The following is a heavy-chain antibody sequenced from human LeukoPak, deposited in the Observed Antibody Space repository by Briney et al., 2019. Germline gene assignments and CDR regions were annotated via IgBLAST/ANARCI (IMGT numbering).Heavy chain of an antibody. CDR3: ARSPNCGGDCS. D-gene: IGHD2-21*02. Sequence: AGGSLRPSCAVSGFTFSTCWMHWVRQAPGKGPVWVSRISSDGTRTSYVDSVRGRFTISRDNAKNTLFLQMNSLRVEDTAVYYCARSPNCGGDCSWGQGTLVTVSS. J-gene: IGHJ5*02. CDR1: GFTFSTCW. V-gene: IGHV3-74*01. CDR2: ISSDGTRT.